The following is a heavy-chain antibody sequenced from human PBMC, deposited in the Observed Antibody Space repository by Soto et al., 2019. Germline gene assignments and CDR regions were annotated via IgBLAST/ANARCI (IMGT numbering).Heavy chain of an antibody. D-gene: IGHD2-2*01. J-gene: IGHJ5*02. CDR2: IIPILGIA. Sequence: SVKVSCKASGYTFTSYTISWVRQAPGQGLEWMGRIIPILGIANYAQKFQGRVTITADKSTSTAYMELSSLRSEDTAVYYCARSLAEYCSSTSCYSYWFDPWGQGTLVTVSS. CDR1: GYTFTSYT. CDR3: ARSLAEYCSSTSCYSYWFDP. V-gene: IGHV1-69*02.